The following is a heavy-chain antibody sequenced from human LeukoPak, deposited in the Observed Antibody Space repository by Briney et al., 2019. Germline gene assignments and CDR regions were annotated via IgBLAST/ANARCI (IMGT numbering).Heavy chain of an antibody. V-gene: IGHV4-39*01. CDR3: ARHQAYSSSLGY. D-gene: IGHD6-13*01. Sequence: SETLSLTCTVSGGSISSSSYYWGWIRQPPGKGLEWIGSIYYSGSTYYNPSLKSRVTISVDMSKNRFSLKLSSVTAADTAVYYCARHQAYSSSLGYWGQGTLVTVSS. J-gene: IGHJ4*02. CDR1: GGSISSSSYY. CDR2: IYYSGST.